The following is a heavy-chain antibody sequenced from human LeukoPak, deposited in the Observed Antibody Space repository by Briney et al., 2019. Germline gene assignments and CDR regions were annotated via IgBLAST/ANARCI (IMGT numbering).Heavy chain of an antibody. V-gene: IGHV3-30*02. CDR1: GFTFSSYG. J-gene: IGHJ4*02. D-gene: IGHD6-19*01. CDR2: IRYDGSNK. CDR3: ARGRSSGWYLEEFDY. Sequence: GGSLRLSCAASGFTFSSYGMHWVRQAPGKGLEWVAFIRYDGSNKYYADSVKGRFTISRDNAKNSLYLQMNSLRAEDTAVYYCARGRSSGWYLEEFDYWGQGTLVTVSS.